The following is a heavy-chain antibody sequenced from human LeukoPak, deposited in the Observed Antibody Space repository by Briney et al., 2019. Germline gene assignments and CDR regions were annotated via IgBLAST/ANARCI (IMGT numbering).Heavy chain of an antibody. CDR3: VKDFGRIRGTPDS. V-gene: IGHV3-64D*06. J-gene: IGHJ4*02. CDR2: ISGSGNGFSI. Sequence: GGSLRLSCSASGFVFTIYTMYWVRQAPGKGPEYVSTISGSGNGFSIYYADSVKVRFTISRDDSKSILYLQMNGLRSEDTAVYYCVKDFGRIRGTPDSWGQGTLVPVSS. CDR1: GFVFTIYT. D-gene: IGHD2-15*01.